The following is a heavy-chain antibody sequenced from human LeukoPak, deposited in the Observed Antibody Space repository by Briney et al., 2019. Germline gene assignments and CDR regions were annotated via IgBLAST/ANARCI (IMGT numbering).Heavy chain of an antibody. CDR3: ASSGSSGLYYYYMDV. V-gene: IGHV5-51*01. D-gene: IGHD3-10*01. CDR1: GSSFTNYW. Sequence: GESLQISCQGSGSSFTNYWIGWVRQLPGKGLEWMGIIYPGDSDTRYSPSFQGQVTISADKSISTAYLQWSSLKASDTAMYYCASSGSSGLYYYYMDVWGKGTTVTVSS. J-gene: IGHJ6*03. CDR2: IYPGDSDT.